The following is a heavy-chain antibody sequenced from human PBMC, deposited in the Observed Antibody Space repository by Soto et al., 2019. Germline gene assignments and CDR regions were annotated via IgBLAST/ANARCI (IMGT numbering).Heavy chain of an antibody. J-gene: IGHJ5*02. V-gene: IGHV4-39*07. CDR3: ARNAVAGTRWFDP. D-gene: IGHD6-19*01. CDR2: IYYSGST. Sequence: PSETLSLTCTVSGGSISSSSYYWGWIRQPPGKGLEWIGSIYYSGSTYYNPSLKSRVTISVDTSKNQFSLKLSSVTAADTAVYYCARNAVAGTRWFDPWGQGTLVTVSS. CDR1: GGSISSSSYY.